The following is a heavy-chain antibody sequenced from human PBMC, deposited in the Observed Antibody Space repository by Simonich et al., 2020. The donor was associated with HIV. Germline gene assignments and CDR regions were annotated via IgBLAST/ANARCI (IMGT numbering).Heavy chain of an antibody. CDR3: ARDGRKGSSTSCSDY. CDR1: GFTFSSYS. D-gene: IGHD2-2*01. J-gene: IGHJ4*02. V-gene: IGHV3-21*01. CDR2: ISNSSSYI. Sequence: EVQLVESGGGLVKPGGSLRLSCAASGFTFSSYSMNWVRQAPGKGLEWVSSISNSSSYINYADSVKGRFTISRDNAKNSLYLQMNRLRAEDTAVYYCARDGRKGSSTSCSDYWGQGTLVTVSS.